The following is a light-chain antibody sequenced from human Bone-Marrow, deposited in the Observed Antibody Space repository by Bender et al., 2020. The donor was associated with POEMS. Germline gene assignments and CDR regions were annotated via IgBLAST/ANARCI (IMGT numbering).Light chain of an antibody. J-gene: IGLJ3*02. V-gene: IGLV1-44*01. Sequence: QSVLTQPPSASGTPGQRVSISCSGGSSNIGGHPVNWYQQLPGTAPKLLISNTDQWPSGVPARFSGSKSGTSASLAISGLQSEDEAHYYCAAWDDYLNGWVFGGGTKLTVL. CDR3: AAWDDYLNGWV. CDR1: SSNIGGHP. CDR2: NTD.